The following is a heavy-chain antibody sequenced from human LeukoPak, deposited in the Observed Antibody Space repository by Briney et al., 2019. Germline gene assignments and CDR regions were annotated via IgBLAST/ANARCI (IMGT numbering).Heavy chain of an antibody. CDR2: ISFSGSTI. D-gene: IGHD2-21*01. V-gene: IGHV3-11*01. CDR3: ARVSSGVEAIYYFDY. J-gene: IGHJ4*02. Sequence: PGGSLRLSCAASGFSLNDYYMSWIRQAPGRGLEWISYISFSGSTIYYADSVRGRFAISRDNAKNSLYLQMNSLRADDTALYYCARVSSGVEAIYYFDYWGQGTMVTVSS. CDR1: GFSLNDYY.